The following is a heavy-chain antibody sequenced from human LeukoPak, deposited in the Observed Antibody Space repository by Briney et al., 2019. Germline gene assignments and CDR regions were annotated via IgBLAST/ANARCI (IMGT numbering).Heavy chain of an antibody. J-gene: IGHJ4*02. CDR2: FDPEDGET. CDR1: GGTFSSYA. D-gene: IGHD6-19*01. V-gene: IGHV1-24*01. Sequence: GASVKVSCKASGGTFSSYAISWVRQAPGQGLEWMGGFDPEDGETIYAQKFQGRVTMTEDTSTDTAYMELSSLRSEDTAVYYCATDKLGHSSGIAWGQGTLVTVSS. CDR3: ATDKLGHSSGIA.